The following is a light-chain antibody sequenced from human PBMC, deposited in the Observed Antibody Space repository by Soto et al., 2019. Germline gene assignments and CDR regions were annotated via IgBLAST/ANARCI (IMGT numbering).Light chain of an antibody. J-gene: IGLJ1*01. CDR2: GNT. V-gene: IGLV1-40*01. CDR1: SSNIGAGYD. Sequence: QSVLTQPPSVSGAPGQRVTISCTGSSSNIGAGYDVHWYQQLPGTAPKLLIYGNTNRPSGVPDRFSGSRSGTSASLAITGLQAEDDGDYYCSSYTSSSTLYVFGTGTKLTVL. CDR3: SSYTSSSTLYV.